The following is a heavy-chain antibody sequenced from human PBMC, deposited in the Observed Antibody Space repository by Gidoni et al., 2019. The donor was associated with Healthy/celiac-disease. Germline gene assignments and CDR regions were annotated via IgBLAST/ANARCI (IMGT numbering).Heavy chain of an antibody. D-gene: IGHD3-10*01. CDR3: ARATPNYYGSGSYYNWFDP. V-gene: IGHV4-39*01. J-gene: IGHJ5*02. Sequence: QLQLQESGPGLVKPSETLSLTCTVSGGSISSSSYYWGWIRQPPGKGLEWIGSIYYSGSTYYNPSLKSRVTISVDTSKNQFSLKLSSVTAADTAVYYCARATPNYYGSGSYYNWFDPWGQGTLVTVSS. CDR1: GGSISSSSYY. CDR2: IYYSGST.